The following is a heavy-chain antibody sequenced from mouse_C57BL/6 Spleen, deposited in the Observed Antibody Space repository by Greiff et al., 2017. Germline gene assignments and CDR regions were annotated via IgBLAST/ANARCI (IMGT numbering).Heavy chain of an antibody. V-gene: IGHV5-6*01. CDR3: ASYYGSSYWYFDV. D-gene: IGHD1-1*01. CDR1: GFTFSSYG. J-gene: IGHJ1*03. CDR2: ISSGGSYT. Sequence: EVQLVESGGDLVKPGGSLKLSCAASGFTFSSYGMSWVRQTPDKRLEWVATISSGGSYTYYPDSVKGRVTISRDNAKNTLYLQMSSLKSEDTAMYYCASYYGSSYWYFDVWGTGTSVTVSS.